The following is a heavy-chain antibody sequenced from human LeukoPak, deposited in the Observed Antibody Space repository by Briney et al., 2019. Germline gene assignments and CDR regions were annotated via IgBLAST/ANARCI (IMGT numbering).Heavy chain of an antibody. Sequence: GGSLRLSCAASGFTFSSYGMHWVRQAPGKRLEWVAVIWYDGSNKYYADSVKGRFTISRDNSKNTLYLQMNSLRAEDTAVYYCARDLFPQAEVHHLFDYWGQGTLVTVSS. CDR3: ARDLFPQAEVHHLFDY. CDR1: GFTFSSYG. D-gene: IGHD1-1*01. V-gene: IGHV3-33*01. J-gene: IGHJ4*02. CDR2: IWYDGSNK.